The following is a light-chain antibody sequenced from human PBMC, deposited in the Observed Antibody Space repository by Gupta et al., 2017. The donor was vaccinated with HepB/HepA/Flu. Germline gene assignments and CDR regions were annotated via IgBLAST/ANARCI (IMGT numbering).Light chain of an antibody. Sequence: DIQMTHSPSTLSASVGDRVTITCRASQNIHDWLAWYQQKPGNAPKLLIYTASTIQSGVPSRFSGSGSGTEFTLTISSLQPDDFATYYCQQYDSSSQAFGQGTKVETK. J-gene: IGKJ2*01. V-gene: IGKV1-5*03. CDR1: QNIHDW. CDR3: QQYDSSSQA. CDR2: TAS.